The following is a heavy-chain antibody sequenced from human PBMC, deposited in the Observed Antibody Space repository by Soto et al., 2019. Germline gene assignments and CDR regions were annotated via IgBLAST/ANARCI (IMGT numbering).Heavy chain of an antibody. Sequence: KSSETLSLTCTISGGSISPYYWNWIRQPPGKGLEWIGYIYYSGSTIYNPSLKSRVTISLDTSKNQFSLKLRSMTAADTAVYYCAREVGASPDYFDYWGQGALVTVSS. CDR2: IYYSGST. CDR3: AREVGASPDYFDY. V-gene: IGHV4-59*01. D-gene: IGHD1-26*01. CDR1: GGSISPYY. J-gene: IGHJ4*02.